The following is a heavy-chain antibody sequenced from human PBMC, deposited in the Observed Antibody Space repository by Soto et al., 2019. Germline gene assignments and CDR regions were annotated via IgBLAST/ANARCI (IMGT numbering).Heavy chain of an antibody. Sequence: QVQLVQSGAEVKEPGASVRVSCKTSGYTFTSHTLHWARQAPGQGLEWMGWIRVAQNVARYAQRFQGRVTFSTDTSATTGYMELSDLTREDTAVYYCAREPEDGVPGDYWGQGTLVAVSS. J-gene: IGHJ4*02. CDR2: IRVAQNVA. CDR3: AREPEDGVPGDY. D-gene: IGHD2-8*01. V-gene: IGHV1-3*01. CDR1: GYTFTSHT.